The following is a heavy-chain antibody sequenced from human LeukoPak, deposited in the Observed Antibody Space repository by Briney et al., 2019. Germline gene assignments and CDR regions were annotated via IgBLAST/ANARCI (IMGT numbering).Heavy chain of an antibody. V-gene: IGHV1-18*01. J-gene: IGHJ6*03. CDR3: ARWSSSGWSFYYYYYMDV. Sequence: GASVKVSCKASGYTFTSYGISWARQAPGQGLEWMGWISAYNGNTNYAQKLQGRVTMTTDTSTSTAYMELRSLRSDDTAVYYCARWSSSGWSFYYYYYMDVWGKGTTVTVSS. CDR2: ISAYNGNT. CDR1: GYTFTSYG. D-gene: IGHD6-19*01.